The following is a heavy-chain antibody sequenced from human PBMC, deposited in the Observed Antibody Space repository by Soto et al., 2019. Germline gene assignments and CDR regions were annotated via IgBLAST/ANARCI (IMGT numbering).Heavy chain of an antibody. V-gene: IGHV1-8*02. D-gene: IGHD4-17*01. CDR2: MNPTSGNT. CDR1: GYTFTTYD. CDR3: VRNLNGFDP. Sequence: QVQLVQSGAEVKKPGASVKVSCTTSGYTFTTYDINWVRQAPGQGFGWMGWMNPTSGNTGYAQKFQGRVTKTRDTSISTAYMELSRLRSEYTAVYYCVRNLNGFDPWGQGTLVTVSS. J-gene: IGHJ5*02.